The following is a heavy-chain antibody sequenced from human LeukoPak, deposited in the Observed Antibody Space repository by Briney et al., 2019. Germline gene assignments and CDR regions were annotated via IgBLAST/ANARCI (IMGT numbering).Heavy chain of an antibody. Sequence: PSGTLSLTCAVSGGSISSSNWWSWVRQPPGKGLEWIGEIYHSGSTNYNPSLKSRVTISVDKSKNQFSLKLSSVTAADTAVYYCARSGIEATNSYYFDYWGQGTLVTVSP. CDR2: IYHSGST. CDR3: ARSGIEATNSYYFDY. D-gene: IGHD2-21*01. V-gene: IGHV4-4*02. J-gene: IGHJ4*02. CDR1: GGSISSSNW.